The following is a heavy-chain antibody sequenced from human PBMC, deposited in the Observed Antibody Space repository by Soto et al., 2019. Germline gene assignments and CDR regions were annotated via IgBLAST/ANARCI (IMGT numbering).Heavy chain of an antibody. CDR1: DGLISGSSYY. D-gene: IGHD2-15*01. J-gene: IGHJ5*02. CDR2: IYYSGST. V-gene: IGHV4-39*02. Sequence: SESLSLTCTVSDGLISGSSYYWDWIRQPPGKGLEWIGSIYYSGSTYYNPSLKSRVTISVDTSKNHFSLKLTSVTAADMAVYYCARRGYFGGGGCYPVGWFDPWGQGTLVTVSS. CDR3: ARRGYFGGGGCYPVGWFDP.